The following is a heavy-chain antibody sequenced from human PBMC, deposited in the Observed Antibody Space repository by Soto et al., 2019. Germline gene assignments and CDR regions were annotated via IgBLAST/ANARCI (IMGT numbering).Heavy chain of an antibody. V-gene: IGHV1-18*01. Sequence: ASVKVSCKASGYTFTSYGISWVRQAPGQGLEWMGWISAYNGNTNYAQKLQGRVTMTTDTSTSTAYMELRSLRSDDTAVYYCAKDRDSSSSGPSDYWGQGTLVTVSS. D-gene: IGHD6-6*01. CDR3: AKDRDSSSSGPSDY. CDR1: GYTFTSYG. J-gene: IGHJ4*02. CDR2: ISAYNGNT.